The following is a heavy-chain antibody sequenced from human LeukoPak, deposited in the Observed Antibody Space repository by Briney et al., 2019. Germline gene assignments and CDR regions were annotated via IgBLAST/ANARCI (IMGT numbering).Heavy chain of an antibody. CDR3: ARAADGYSSSWYIDY. D-gene: IGHD6-13*01. J-gene: IGHJ4*02. CDR2: INPNSGGT. CDR1: GYTFTGYY. V-gene: IGHV1-2*04. Sequence: ASVKVSCKASGYTFTGYYMHWVRQAPGQGLEWMGWINPNSGGTNYAQKFQGWVTMTRDTSISTAYVELSRLRSDDTAVYYCARAADGYSSSWYIDYWGQGTLVTVSS.